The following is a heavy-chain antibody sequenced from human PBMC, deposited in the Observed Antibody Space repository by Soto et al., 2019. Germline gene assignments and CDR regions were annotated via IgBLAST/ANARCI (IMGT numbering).Heavy chain of an antibody. J-gene: IGHJ1*01. CDR3: AHKAPRFISSLYQEGYFQY. CDR2: IYWDGDE. Sequence: QITLKESGPTLVKPTQTLTLTCAFSGFSLSTSGVGVGWIRQPPGKALEWLALIYWDGDERYSPSLKSRLTTTKDTSNNQLVFTMTNTDPVDTATYYCAHKAPRFISSLYQEGYFQYWGQGTLVTVSS. V-gene: IGHV2-5*02. D-gene: IGHD2-2*01. CDR1: GFSLSTSGVG.